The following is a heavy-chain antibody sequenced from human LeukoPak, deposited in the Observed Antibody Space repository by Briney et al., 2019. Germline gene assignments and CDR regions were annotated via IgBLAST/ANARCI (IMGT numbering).Heavy chain of an antibody. CDR1: GFTFSNYA. CDR2: ISGSGGTT. V-gene: IGHV3-23*01. J-gene: IGHJ4*02. Sequence: GGSLRLSCAAFGFTFSNYAMSWVRQAPGKGLEWVSAISGSGGTTYYADSVKGRFTISRDNSKNTLYLQMNSLRAEDTAVYYCAKGSKSGPANFDYWGQGTLVTVSS. D-gene: IGHD3-3*01. CDR3: AKGSKSGPANFDY.